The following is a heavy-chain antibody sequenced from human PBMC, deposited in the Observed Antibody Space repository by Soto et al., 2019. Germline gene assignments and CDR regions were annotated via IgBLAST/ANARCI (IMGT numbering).Heavy chain of an antibody. Sequence: TGGSLRLSCAASGFTFSSYWMHWVRQAPGKGLVWVSRINSDGSSTSYVDSVKGRFTISRDNAKNTLYLQMNSLRAEDTAVYYCAREDPDYGDYVDRVFDIWGQGTMVTVSS. D-gene: IGHD4-17*01. V-gene: IGHV3-74*01. CDR1: GFTFSSYW. CDR2: INSDGSST. CDR3: AREDPDYGDYVDRVFDI. J-gene: IGHJ3*02.